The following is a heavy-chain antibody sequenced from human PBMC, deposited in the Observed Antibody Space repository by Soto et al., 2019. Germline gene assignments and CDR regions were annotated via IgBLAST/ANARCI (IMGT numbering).Heavy chain of an antibody. CDR2: ISGSGGST. CDR3: ARSLGYCSSTSCYSVAFDY. Sequence: GGSLRLSCAASGFTFSSYAMSWVRQAPGKGLEWVSAISGSGGSTYYADSVKGRFTISRDNSKNTLYLQMNSLRAEDTAVYYCARSLGYCSSTSCYSVAFDYWGQGTLVTVSS. V-gene: IGHV3-23*01. D-gene: IGHD2-2*01. CDR1: GFTFSSYA. J-gene: IGHJ4*02.